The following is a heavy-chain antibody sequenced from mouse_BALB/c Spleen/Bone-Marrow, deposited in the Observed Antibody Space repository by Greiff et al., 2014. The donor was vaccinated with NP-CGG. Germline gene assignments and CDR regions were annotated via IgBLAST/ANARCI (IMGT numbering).Heavy chain of an antibody. D-gene: IGHD2-4*01. Sequence: VQVVESGAELVRPGTSVKVSCKGSGYAFTNYLIEWVKQRPGQGLEWIGVINSGSGGTKYNEKFKGKATLTADKSSSTAYMQLSSLTSDDSAAYFCARAITDAMDYWGQGTSVTVSS. CDR3: ARAITDAMDY. J-gene: IGHJ4*01. CDR1: GYAFTNYL. V-gene: IGHV1-54*01. CDR2: INSGSGGT.